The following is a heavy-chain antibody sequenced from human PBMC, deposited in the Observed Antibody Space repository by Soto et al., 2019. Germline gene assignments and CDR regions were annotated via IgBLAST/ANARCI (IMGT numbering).Heavy chain of an antibody. CDR3: ARVSGYSYGLFDY. Sequence: QVQLQESGPGLVKPSQTLSLTCTVSGGSISSGVYYWSWIRKHPVKGLEWIGYIYYSGSTYYNPSLKSRVTISVDTSKNQFSLKLSSVTAADTAVYYCARVSGYSYGLFDYWGQGTLVTVSS. V-gene: IGHV4-31*03. D-gene: IGHD5-18*01. J-gene: IGHJ4*02. CDR1: GGSISSGVYY. CDR2: IYYSGST.